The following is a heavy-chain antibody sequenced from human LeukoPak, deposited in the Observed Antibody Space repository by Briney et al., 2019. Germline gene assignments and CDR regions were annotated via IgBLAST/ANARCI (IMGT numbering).Heavy chain of an antibody. V-gene: IGHV3-21*01. J-gene: IGHJ5*02. Sequence: KTGGSLRLSCAASGFTFSSYSMNWVRQAPGKGLEWVSSISSSSSYIYYADSVKGRFTISRDNAKNSLYLQTNSLRAEDTAVYYCARGSSIAAPTMAFDPWGQGTLVTVSS. CDR3: ARGSSIAAPTMAFDP. CDR2: ISSSSSYI. D-gene: IGHD6-6*01. CDR1: GFTFSSYS.